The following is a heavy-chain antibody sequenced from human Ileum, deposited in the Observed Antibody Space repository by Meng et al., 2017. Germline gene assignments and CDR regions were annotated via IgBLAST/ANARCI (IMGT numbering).Heavy chain of an antibody. V-gene: IGHV4-4*02. Sequence: QVQLQGSGPGLVKTSGSLSLTCAVSGGSISSSIWWSWVRQPPEKGLEWIGEIHHSGTTNYSPSLKSRLTISVDKSKNQFSLKLESVTAADTAVYFCARGVVSGSHYNTYWGQGILVTVSS. D-gene: IGHD3-10*01. CDR2: IHHSGTT. J-gene: IGHJ4*02. CDR3: ARGVVSGSHYNTY. CDR1: GGSISSSIW.